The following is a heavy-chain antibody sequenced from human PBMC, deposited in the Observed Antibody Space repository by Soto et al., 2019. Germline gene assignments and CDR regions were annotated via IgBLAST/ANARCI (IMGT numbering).Heavy chain of an antibody. D-gene: IGHD2-8*01. Sequence: EVHLVESGGGLVLPGGSLRLSCEASGFTFSNYWMTWVRQAPGKGLEWVANIRQDGGEKYYVDSVKGRFTISRDNAKTPLYLQMNSLRVEDTAIYYCARHADCTNGVCYTPIRPFDFWGQGTLITVSS. V-gene: IGHV3-7*01. J-gene: IGHJ4*02. CDR2: IRQDGGEK. CDR1: GFTFSNYW. CDR3: ARHADCTNGVCYTPIRPFDF.